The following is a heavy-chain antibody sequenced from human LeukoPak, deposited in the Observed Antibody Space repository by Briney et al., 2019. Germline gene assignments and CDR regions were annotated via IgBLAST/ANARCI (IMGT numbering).Heavy chain of an antibody. J-gene: IGHJ4*02. CDR1: GGSISGRSYY. CDR2: FYYTGIT. CDR3: ARGPVVVVAATHYFDS. D-gene: IGHD2-15*01. Sequence: SETLSLTCTVSGGSISGRSYYWGWIRQPPGKGLEWIGSFYYTGITYFNPSLKGRVTVSVDTSRKHFSLKLTSVTAADTAVYYCARGPVVVVAATHYFDSWGQGTLVTVSS. V-gene: IGHV4-39*07.